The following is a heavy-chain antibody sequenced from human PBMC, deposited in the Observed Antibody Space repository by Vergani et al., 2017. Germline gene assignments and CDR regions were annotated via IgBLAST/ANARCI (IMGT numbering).Heavy chain of an antibody. V-gene: IGHV3-21*01. CDR3: ARDRIATRGYSYGYYYYFAMDV. CDR2: ISSSSSYI. D-gene: IGHD5-18*01. J-gene: IGHJ6*02. CDR1: GFTFSSYS. Sequence: EVQLVESGGGLVKPGGSLRLSCAASGFTFSSYSMNWVRQAPGKGLEWVSSISSSSSYIYYADSVKGRFTISRDNAKNSLYLQMNSLRAEDTAVYFCARDRIATRGYSYGYYYYFAMDVWGQGTTVTVSS.